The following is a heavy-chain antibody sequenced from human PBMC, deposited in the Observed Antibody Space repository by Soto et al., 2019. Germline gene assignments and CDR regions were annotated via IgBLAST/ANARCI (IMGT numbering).Heavy chain of an antibody. CDR3: ARVGGVGAPPGDDY. J-gene: IGHJ4*02. V-gene: IGHV1-69*13. CDR1: GGIFSSYA. D-gene: IGHD1-26*01. Sequence: SVKVSCKASGGIFSSYAISWLRQAPGQGLEWMGAVIPVLGQAYYAQALQDRVTITADESTRTAYMELSSLTSEDTAVYFCARVGGVGAPPGDDYWGQGTLVTV. CDR2: VIPVLGQA.